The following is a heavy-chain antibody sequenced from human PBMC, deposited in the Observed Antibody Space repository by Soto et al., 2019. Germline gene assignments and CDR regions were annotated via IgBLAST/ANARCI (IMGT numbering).Heavy chain of an antibody. Sequence: QVQLVESGGGVVQPGRSLRLSCAASGFTFSRYGMHRVRQAPGKGLEWVADIWYDGSNKYYADSVKGRFTISRDNSKNTLYLQMNSLRAEDTAVYYCARDSPCSGGSCSDYWGQGTLVTVSS. CDR3: ARDSPCSGGSCSDY. J-gene: IGHJ4*02. V-gene: IGHV3-33*01. D-gene: IGHD2-15*01. CDR2: IWYDGSNK. CDR1: GFTFSRYG.